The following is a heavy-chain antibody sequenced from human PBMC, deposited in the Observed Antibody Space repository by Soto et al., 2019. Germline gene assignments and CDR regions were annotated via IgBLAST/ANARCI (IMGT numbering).Heavy chain of an antibody. CDR3: ARLADRSAFPFEL. J-gene: IGHJ4*02. V-gene: IGHV2-70*04. CDR2: IDWDDDK. CDR1: GFSLSTTGMR. D-gene: IGHD3-22*01. Sequence: SGPTLVNPTQTLTPTCSFSGFSLSTTGMRVSWIRQPPGKALEWLARIDWDDDKLYRTSLKTRLTISKDTSKNQVILTMTNMDPVDTATYYCARLADRSAFPFELWGQGTLVTVS.